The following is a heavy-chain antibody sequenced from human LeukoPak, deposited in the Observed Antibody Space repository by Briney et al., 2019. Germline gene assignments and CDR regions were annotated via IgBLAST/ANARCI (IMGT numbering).Heavy chain of an antibody. CDR2: TYYRSKWYN. J-gene: IGHJ4*02. Sequence: SQTLSVTCAISGDSVSSNSGAWNWTRQSPSRGVECLGRTYYRSKWYNDYALSVKSRITINPDTSKNQFSLHLNSVTPEDTAIYYCARGGGVTVAGNLGYWGQGTLVTVSS. CDR1: GDSVSSNSGA. D-gene: IGHD6-19*01. V-gene: IGHV6-1*01. CDR3: ARGGGVTVAGNLGY.